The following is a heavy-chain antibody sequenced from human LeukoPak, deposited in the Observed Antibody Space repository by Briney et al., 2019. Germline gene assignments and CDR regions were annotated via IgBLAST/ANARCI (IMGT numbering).Heavy chain of an antibody. V-gene: IGHV4-59*01. D-gene: IGHD5-18*01. CDR3: VRWDAAMQAFAY. J-gene: IGHJ4*02. CDR2: VSDSGTT. Sequence: PSETLSLTCAVSGASNSNYFWNWIRQPPGKRLEWIGYVSDSGTTNCTPALKSRVTISEDTSKNQVPLKLSSVTTADTAVYFCVRWDAAMQAFAYWGQGALVTVSS. CDR1: GASNSNYF.